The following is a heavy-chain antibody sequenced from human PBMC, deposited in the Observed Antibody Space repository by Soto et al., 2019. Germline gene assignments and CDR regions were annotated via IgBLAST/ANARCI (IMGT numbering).Heavy chain of an antibody. CDR3: ARVERGTATTVVDAFDI. CDR2: MSHSGGT. J-gene: IGHJ3*02. V-gene: IGHV4-34*01. CDR1: GGSVSGANYY. Sequence: QVQLQQWGAGLLKPSETLSLTCAVYGGSVSGANYYWSWIRQPPGKGLEWIGEMSHSGGTHFNPSLKSLVTMSVDTSTNQFSLKRSSVTAADTALYYCARVERGTATTVVDAFDIWGPGTMVTVSS. D-gene: IGHD1-1*01.